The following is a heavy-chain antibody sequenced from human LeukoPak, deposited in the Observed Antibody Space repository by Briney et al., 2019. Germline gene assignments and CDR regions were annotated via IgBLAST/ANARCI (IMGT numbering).Heavy chain of an antibody. J-gene: IGHJ4*02. V-gene: IGHV3-30*04. CDR3: ARVFYSSGWYGNFDY. D-gene: IGHD6-19*01. CDR2: ISYDGSNK. CDR1: GFTSCSYT. Sequence: PRRCLRLSCAASGFTSCSYTTHSGPQAPRKRVERGAVISYDGSNKYYSDSVKGRFTISRDNSKNTLYLQMNSLRAEDTAVYYCARVFYSSGWYGNFDYWGQGTLVTVSS.